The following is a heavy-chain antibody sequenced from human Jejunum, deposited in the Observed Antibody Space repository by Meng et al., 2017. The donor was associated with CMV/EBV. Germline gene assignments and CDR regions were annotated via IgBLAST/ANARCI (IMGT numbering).Heavy chain of an antibody. Sequence: SLTCAVYGASFGGYYWTWVRQPPGKGLEWIGEINHIGSTKYNPPLNSRVTISLDTAKNQFFLKLSSVTAADTAIYYCGRRVVPAAIGYWGPGSLVTVSS. CDR1: GASFGGYY. J-gene: IGHJ4*02. CDR3: GRRVVPAAIGY. CDR2: INHIGST. V-gene: IGHV4-34*01. D-gene: IGHD2-2*01.